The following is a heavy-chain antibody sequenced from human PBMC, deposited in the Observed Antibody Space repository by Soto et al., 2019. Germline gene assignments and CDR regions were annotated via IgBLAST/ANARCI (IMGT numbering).Heavy chain of an antibody. V-gene: IGHV5-51*01. D-gene: IGHD2-21*02. CDR3: PRPMYGGNSRNFPHFAMDV. Sequence: GESLKISCKGSGYTFTDYWIGWVRQMPGKGLEWMGIIYPGDSATIYRPSFQGQVTISADKSINTAYLQYTSLKASDTAVYYCPRPMYGGNSRNFPHFAMDVWGPGTSVTVSS. J-gene: IGHJ6*02. CDR2: IYPGDSAT. CDR1: GYTFTDYW.